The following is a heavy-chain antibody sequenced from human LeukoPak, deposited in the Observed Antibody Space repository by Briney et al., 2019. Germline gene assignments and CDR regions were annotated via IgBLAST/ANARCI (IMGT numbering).Heavy chain of an antibody. V-gene: IGHV4-34*01. CDR2: INHSGST. D-gene: IGHD4-17*01. Sequence: PSETLSLPCAVYGGSFSGYYWSWIRQPPGKGLEWIGEINHSGSTNYNPSLKSRVTISVDTSKKQFSLNLSSVTAADTAVYYCARHVLRRGPWFFEYWGQGTLVTVSS. J-gene: IGHJ4*02. CDR1: GGSFSGYY. CDR3: ARHVLRRGPWFFEY.